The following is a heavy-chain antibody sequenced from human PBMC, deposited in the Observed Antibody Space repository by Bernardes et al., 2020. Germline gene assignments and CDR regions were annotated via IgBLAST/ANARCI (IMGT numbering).Heavy chain of an antibody. J-gene: IGHJ4*02. D-gene: IGHD6-19*01. V-gene: IGHV4-59*12. CDR3: ARGRQIAVAGAEFDY. CDR1: GGSINNYY. Sequence: SETLSLTCTVPGGSINNYYWTWIRQPPGKELEWIGYIYYTGSANYNPSLQSRVTMSVDTSKNQFSLNLSSVTAADTAVYFCARGRQIAVAGAEFDYWGQGTLVTVSS. CDR2: IYYTGSA.